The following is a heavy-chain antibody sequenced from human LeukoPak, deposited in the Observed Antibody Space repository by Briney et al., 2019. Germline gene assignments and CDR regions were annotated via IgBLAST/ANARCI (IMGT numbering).Heavy chain of an antibody. CDR2: INHSGST. D-gene: IGHD2-2*01. V-gene: IGHV4-34*01. Sequence: SETLSLTCAVYGGSFSGYYWGWIRQPPGKGLEWIGEINHSGSTNYNPSLKSRVTISVDTSKNQFSLKLSSVTAADTAVYYCARGRIVVVPAAMLSETYYYYMDVWGKGTTVTVSS. CDR3: ARGRIVVVPAAMLSETYYYYMDV. J-gene: IGHJ6*03. CDR1: GGSFSGYY.